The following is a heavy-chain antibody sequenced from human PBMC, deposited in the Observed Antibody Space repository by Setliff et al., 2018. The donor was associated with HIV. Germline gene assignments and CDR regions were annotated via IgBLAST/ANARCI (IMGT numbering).Heavy chain of an antibody. D-gene: IGHD3-22*01. CDR3: AKELAASGLGYFDS. CDR1: GFTFSNYA. J-gene: IGHJ4*02. Sequence: GGSLRLSCAASGFTFSNYAMSWVRQAPGEGLEWVSAILSTGERKFYADSVKGRFTISRDNSKNTVYLQMNGLRAEDTAEYYCAKELAASGLGYFDSWGRGILVTVSS. CDR2: ILSTGERK. V-gene: IGHV3-23*01.